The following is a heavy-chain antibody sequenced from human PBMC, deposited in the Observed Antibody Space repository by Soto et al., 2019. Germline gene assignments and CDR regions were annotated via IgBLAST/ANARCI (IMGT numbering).Heavy chain of an antibody. CDR2: VSDSGGST. V-gene: IGHV3-23*01. CDR1: GFTFSSYA. D-gene: IGHD3-22*01. J-gene: IGHJ4*02. Sequence: EVQLLESGGGLVQPGGSLRLSCAASGFTFSSYAMSWVRQAPGKGLEWVSAVSDSGGSTSYAASVKGRFTISRDNSKKTLYVQMNSLGDVERAVYSCANDSESGYDTGGYYSTRPYFFHYCGQGTLVTVSS. CDR3: ANDSESGYDTGGYYSTRPYFFHY.